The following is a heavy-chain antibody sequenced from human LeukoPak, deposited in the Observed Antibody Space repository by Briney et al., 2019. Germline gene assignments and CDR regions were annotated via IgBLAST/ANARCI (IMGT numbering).Heavy chain of an antibody. CDR3: ARDNFEYFRSMDV. Sequence: PGGSLRLSCAASGFTFSSYWMHWVRQAPGKGLVWVSRINGDGSSTSYADSVKGRFTISRDNAKNTLYLQMNSLRAEDTAVYYCARDNFEYFRSMDVWGQGTTVTVSS. V-gene: IGHV3-74*01. CDR2: INGDGSST. D-gene: IGHD6-6*01. CDR1: GFTFSSYW. J-gene: IGHJ6*02.